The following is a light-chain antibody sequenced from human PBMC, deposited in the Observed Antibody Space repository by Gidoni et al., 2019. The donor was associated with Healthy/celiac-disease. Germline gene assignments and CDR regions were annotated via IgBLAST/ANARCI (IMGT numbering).Light chain of an antibody. V-gene: IGKV4-1*01. CDR3: QQYYSTPLT. CDR2: WAS. Sequence: DIVMTQSPDSLAVSLGERATINCKSSQSVLYSYNNKNYVAWYQQKPGQPPKLLIYWASTRESGVPDRCSGSGSGTDFTLTISSLQAEDVAVYYCQQYYSTPLTFGGGTKVEIK. CDR1: QSVLYSYNNKNY. J-gene: IGKJ4*01.